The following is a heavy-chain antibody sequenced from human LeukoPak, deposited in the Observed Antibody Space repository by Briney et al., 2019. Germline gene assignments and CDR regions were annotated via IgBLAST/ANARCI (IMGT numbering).Heavy chain of an antibody. CDR2: IYYSGST. Sequence: PSETLSLTCTVSGGSISSGGYYWSWIRQHPGKGLEWIGYIYYSGSTYYNPSLKSRDTISVDTSKNQFSLKLSSVTAADTAVYYCARAGGSGSHFDYWGQGTLVTVSS. J-gene: IGHJ4*02. V-gene: IGHV4-31*03. CDR3: ARAGGSGSHFDY. CDR1: GGSISSGGYY. D-gene: IGHD1-26*01.